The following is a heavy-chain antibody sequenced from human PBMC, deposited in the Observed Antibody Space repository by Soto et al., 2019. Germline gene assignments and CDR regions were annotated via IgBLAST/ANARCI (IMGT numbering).Heavy chain of an antibody. V-gene: IGHV3-23*01. Sequence: EVQLLQSGGGLVQPGGSLRLSCAASGFTFTSYSMTWVRQTPGKGLEWVAAVNPGGYSTYYADSVKGRFTISRDNSNKTLYLQMNSLRAEVTAVYYCAKDLRAVSRYDFDYSDQGTLVTVSS. D-gene: IGHD5-12*01. CDR3: AKDLRAVSRYDFDY. CDR1: GFTFTSYS. CDR2: VNPGGYST. J-gene: IGHJ4*02.